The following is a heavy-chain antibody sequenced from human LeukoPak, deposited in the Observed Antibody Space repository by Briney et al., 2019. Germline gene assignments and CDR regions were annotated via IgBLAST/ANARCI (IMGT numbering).Heavy chain of an antibody. CDR1: GGSISSYY. V-gene: IGHV4-59*01. J-gene: IGHJ3*02. CDR3: ARVRGYSGYDAGEVAFDI. D-gene: IGHD5-12*01. CDR2: IYYSGGT. Sequence: SETLSLTCTVSGGSISSYYWSWIRQPPGKGLEWIGYIYYSGGTNYNPSLKSRVTISVDTSKNQFSLKLSSVTAADTAVYYCARVRGYSGYDAGEVAFDIWGQGTMVTVSS.